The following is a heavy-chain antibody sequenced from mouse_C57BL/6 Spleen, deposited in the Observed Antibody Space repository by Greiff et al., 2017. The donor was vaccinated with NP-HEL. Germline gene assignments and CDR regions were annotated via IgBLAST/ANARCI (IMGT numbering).Heavy chain of an antibody. CDR2: IWSGGST. J-gene: IGHJ4*01. V-gene: IGHV2-2*01. CDR1: GFSLTSYG. Sequence: VQLQQSGPGLVQPSQSLSITCTVSGFSLTSYGVHWVRQSPGKGLEWLGVIWSGGSTDYNAAFISSLSISKDNSKSQVFFKMNSLQADDTDIYDCARRPRYSNYAMDDWGKGTSVTVAS. CDR3: ARRPRYSNYAMDD. D-gene: IGHD2-5*01.